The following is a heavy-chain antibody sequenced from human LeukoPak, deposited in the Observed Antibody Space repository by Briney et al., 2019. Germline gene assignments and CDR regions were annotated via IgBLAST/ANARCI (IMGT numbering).Heavy chain of an antibody. J-gene: IGHJ4*02. V-gene: IGHV1-24*01. Sequence: ASVKVSCKVSGYTLTELSMHWVRQAPGKGLEWMGGFDPEDGETIYAQKFQGRVTMTEDTSTDTAYMELSSLRSEGTAVYYCATKCFRSSTSCHYDYWGQGTLVTVSS. CDR2: FDPEDGET. CDR3: ATKCFRSSTSCHYDY. D-gene: IGHD2-2*01. CDR1: GYTLTELS.